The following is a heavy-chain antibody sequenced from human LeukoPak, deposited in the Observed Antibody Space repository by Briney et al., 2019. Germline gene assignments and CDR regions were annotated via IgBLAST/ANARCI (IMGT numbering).Heavy chain of an antibody. CDR3: AKARGEQNGGSNY. CDR2: ISGSGGSI. Sequence: GGSLRLSCAASGFTFSSYAMSWVRQAPGRGLEWVSSISGSGGSIYYADSVKGRFTISRDNSKNTLYLQMNSLRAEDTAVYYCAKARGEQNGGSNYWGQGTQVIVSS. J-gene: IGHJ4*02. CDR1: GFTFSSYA. D-gene: IGHD2-15*01. V-gene: IGHV3-23*01.